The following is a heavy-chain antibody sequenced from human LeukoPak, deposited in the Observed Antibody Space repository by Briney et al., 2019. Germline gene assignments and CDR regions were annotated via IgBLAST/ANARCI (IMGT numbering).Heavy chain of an antibody. Sequence: PGGSLRLSCAASGFTFTSYSMNWVRQAPGKGLEWVSTISGGGGSTYYADSVKGRFTISRDNSKNTLYLQMDSLRADDTAVYYCARYSGSYYYPPAWDLWGQGTLVTVSS. CDR1: GFTFTSYS. J-gene: IGHJ4*02. CDR2: ISGGGGST. V-gene: IGHV3-23*01. D-gene: IGHD1-26*01. CDR3: ARYSGSYYYPPAWDL.